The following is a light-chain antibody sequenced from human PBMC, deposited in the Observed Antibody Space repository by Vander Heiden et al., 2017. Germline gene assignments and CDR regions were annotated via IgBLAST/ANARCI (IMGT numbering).Light chain of an antibody. J-gene: IGLJ3*02. CDR3: CSYAGSSTFWV. CDR2: EDS. Sequence: QSALTQPAPASGSPGPSITISCTGTSSDVGSSNLVSWYQQHPGKAPKLVIYEDSKRPSGVSNRFSGSKSGNTASLTISGLQAEDEADYYCCSYAGSSTFWVFGGGTKLTVL. CDR1: SSDVGSSNL. V-gene: IGLV2-23*02.